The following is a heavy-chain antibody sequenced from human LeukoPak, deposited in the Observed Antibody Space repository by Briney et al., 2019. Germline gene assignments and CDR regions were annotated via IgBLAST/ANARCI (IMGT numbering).Heavy chain of an antibody. J-gene: IGHJ4*02. CDR3: AKDGGPDSGSQAFGY. CDR1: GFTFSSYA. Sequence: GGSLRLSCAAPGFTFSSYAMSWVRQAPGKGLEWVSAISGSGGSTYYADSVKGRFTISRDNSKNTLYLQMNSLRAEDTAVYYCAKDGGPDSGSQAFGYWGQGTLVTVSS. CDR2: ISGSGGST. D-gene: IGHD3-10*01. V-gene: IGHV3-23*01.